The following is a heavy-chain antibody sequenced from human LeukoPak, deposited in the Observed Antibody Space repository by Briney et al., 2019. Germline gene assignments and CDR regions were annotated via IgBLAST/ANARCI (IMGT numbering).Heavy chain of an antibody. CDR1: GGSFSGYY. V-gene: IGHV4-34*01. Sequence: SETLSLTCAVYGGSFSGYYWSWIRQPPGKGLEWIGEINHSGSTNYNPSLKSRVTISVDTSKDQFSLKLSSVTAADTAVYYCARGPAATLHFQHWGQGTLVTVSS. CDR2: INHSGST. J-gene: IGHJ1*01. CDR3: ARGPAATLHFQH. D-gene: IGHD2-2*01.